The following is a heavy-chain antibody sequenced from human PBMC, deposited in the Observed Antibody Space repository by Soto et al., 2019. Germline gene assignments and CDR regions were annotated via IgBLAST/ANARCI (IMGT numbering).Heavy chain of an antibody. CDR2: ISGYNGNT. CDR3: SRFIMVGGWFDPNYYHGMVV. V-gene: IGHV1-18*01. J-gene: IGHJ6*02. CDR1: GYTFSNYG. Sequence: GASVKVSCKTSGYTFSNYGINWVRQAPGQGLEWMGWISGYNGNTNYAQTVQGRVTMTTDTSTGTVYMELRSLKSDDTAIYYCSRFIMVGGWFDPNYYHGMVVWGQGPTVTV. D-gene: IGHD6-19*01.